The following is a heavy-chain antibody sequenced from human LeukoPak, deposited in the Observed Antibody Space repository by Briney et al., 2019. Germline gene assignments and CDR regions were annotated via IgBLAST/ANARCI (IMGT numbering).Heavy chain of an antibody. Sequence: PGGSLRLSCAASGFTFSSYAMHWVRQAPGKGLEWVAVISYDGSNKYYADSVKGRFTISRDNSKNTLYLQMNSLRAEDTAVYYCARDDVGEVVYWGQGTLVTVSS. CDR3: ARDDVGEVVY. V-gene: IGHV3-30-3*01. CDR1: GFTFSSYA. D-gene: IGHD3-16*01. J-gene: IGHJ4*02. CDR2: ISYDGSNK.